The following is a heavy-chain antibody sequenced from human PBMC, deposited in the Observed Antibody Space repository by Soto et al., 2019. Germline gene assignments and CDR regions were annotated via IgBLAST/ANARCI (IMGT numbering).Heavy chain of an antibody. V-gene: IGHV3-23*01. CDR2: ITGSGGTT. J-gene: IGHJ4*02. Sequence: EAQLLESGGGLVQPGGSLRLSCAASGFTFSTYAMNWVRQAPGKGLEWVSAITGSGGTTYFADSVKGRFTISRDNSKNTLYLQMNSLRAEDTAVYYCANGNYIYGDYGFVWCGQGTLVTVSS. D-gene: IGHD4-17*01. CDR1: GFTFSTYA. CDR3: ANGNYIYGDYGFVW.